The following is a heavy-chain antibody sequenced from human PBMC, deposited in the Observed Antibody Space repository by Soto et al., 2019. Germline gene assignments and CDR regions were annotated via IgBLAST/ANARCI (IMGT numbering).Heavy chain of an antibody. V-gene: IGHV4-4*07. CDR2: VYNSGNT. CDR1: GGSMTGYF. D-gene: IGHD2-8*01. Sequence: QVQLQESGPGLVKPSETLSLTCSVSGGSMTGYFWTWIRQSAGKGLEWIGHVYNSGNTDYNPSLESRISMAVDTSKRQFSLKVKSVTAADTAVYYCARTHWVSGTEYWGQGTLVTVSS. CDR3: ARTHWVSGTEY. J-gene: IGHJ4*02.